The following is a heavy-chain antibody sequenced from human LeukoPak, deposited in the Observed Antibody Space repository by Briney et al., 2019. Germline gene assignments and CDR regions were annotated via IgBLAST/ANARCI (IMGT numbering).Heavy chain of an antibody. V-gene: IGHV3-66*01. D-gene: IGHD3-16*01. CDR2: IYSDGST. CDR1: GFTVSGYD. Sequence: GGSLRLSCVGSGFTVSGYDMRWVRQAPGKGLKWVSLIYSDGSTSYADSVRGRFTISRDNSKNTVYLQMNSLRGEDTAVYYCARDFGAGSRGYYMDVWGKGTTVTISS. CDR3: ARDFGAGSRGYYMDV. J-gene: IGHJ6*03.